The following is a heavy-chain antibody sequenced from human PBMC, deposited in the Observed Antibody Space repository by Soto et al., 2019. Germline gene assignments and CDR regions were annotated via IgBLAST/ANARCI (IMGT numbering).Heavy chain of an antibody. Sequence: QVQLQQWGAGLLKPSETLSLTCAVYGGSFSGYYWSWIRQPPGKGLEWIGEINLSGSTNYNPSLKSRVTISVDTSKNQFSLKLSSVTAADTAVYYCARDTMTGFDYWGQGTLVTVSS. V-gene: IGHV4-34*01. CDR3: ARDTMTGFDY. CDR2: INLSGST. CDR1: GGSFSGYY. J-gene: IGHJ4*02. D-gene: IGHD3-22*01.